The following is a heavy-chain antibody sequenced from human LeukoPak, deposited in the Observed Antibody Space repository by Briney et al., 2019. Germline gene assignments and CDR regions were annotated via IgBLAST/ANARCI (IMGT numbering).Heavy chain of an antibody. CDR1: GGSINSSRYY. D-gene: IGHD2-15*01. V-gene: IGHV4-39*07. Sequence: SETLSLTCTVSGGSINSSRYYWGWIRQPPGKGLEWTGRIYYSGDTYYNPSLKSRVTISVDTSKNQFSLKLSSVTAADTAVYYCARDRAGYCSGGSCFSVDSFDYWGQGTLVTVSS. J-gene: IGHJ4*02. CDR3: ARDRAGYCSGGSCFSVDSFDY. CDR2: IYYSGDT.